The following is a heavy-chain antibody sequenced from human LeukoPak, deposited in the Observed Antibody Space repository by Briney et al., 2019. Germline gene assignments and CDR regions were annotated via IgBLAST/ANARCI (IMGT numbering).Heavy chain of an antibody. V-gene: IGHV3-74*01. Sequence: GSLRLSCAASGFTFSNYWMHWVRQAPGKGLVWVSRINSDGINTSYADSVKGRFTISRDNAKNTLNLQMNSLRADDTAVYYCARDLGQYYDTSDNCFDPWGQGTLVTVSS. CDR3: ARDLGQYYDTSDNCFDP. CDR2: INSDGINT. CDR1: GFTFSNYW. D-gene: IGHD3-22*01. J-gene: IGHJ5*02.